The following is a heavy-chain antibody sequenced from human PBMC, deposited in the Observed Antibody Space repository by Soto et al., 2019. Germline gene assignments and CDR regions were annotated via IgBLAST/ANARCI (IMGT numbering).Heavy chain of an antibody. J-gene: IGHJ5*02. CDR3: ARDRGIVARADWFDP. CDR1: GFTFSSYW. D-gene: IGHD5-12*01. V-gene: IGHV3-7*01. Sequence: EVQLAESGGGLVQPGGSLRLSCAASGFTFSSYWMSWVRQAPGKGLEWVANIKQDGSEKYYVDSVKGRFTISRDNAKNSLYLQMNSLRAEDTAVYYCARDRGIVARADWFDPWGQGTLVTVSS. CDR2: IKQDGSEK.